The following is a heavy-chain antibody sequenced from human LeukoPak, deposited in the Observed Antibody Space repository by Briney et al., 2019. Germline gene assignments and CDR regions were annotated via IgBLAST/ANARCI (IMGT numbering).Heavy chain of an antibody. CDR2: IIPIFGTA. D-gene: IGHD6-19*01. CDR3: ARAYSGWDYYFDY. CDR1: GGTFISYA. J-gene: IGHJ4*02. Sequence: SVKVSCKASGGTFISYAISWVRQAPGQGLEWMGGIIPIFGTANYAQKFQGRVTITADESTSTAYMELSSLRSEDTAVYYCARAYSGWDYYFDYWGQGTLVTVSS. V-gene: IGHV1-69*13.